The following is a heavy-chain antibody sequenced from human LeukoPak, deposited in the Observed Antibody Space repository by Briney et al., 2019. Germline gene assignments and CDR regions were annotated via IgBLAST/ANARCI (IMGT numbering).Heavy chain of an antibody. Sequence: PGGSLRLSCAASGFTFSSYGMHWVRQAPGKGLEWVAVIWYDGSNKYYADSVKGRFTISRDNSKNTLYLQMNSLRAEDTAAYYCARERYDSSTRDAFDIWGQGTMVTVSS. V-gene: IGHV3-33*01. D-gene: IGHD3-22*01. CDR2: IWYDGSNK. J-gene: IGHJ3*02. CDR1: GFTFSSYG. CDR3: ARERYDSSTRDAFDI.